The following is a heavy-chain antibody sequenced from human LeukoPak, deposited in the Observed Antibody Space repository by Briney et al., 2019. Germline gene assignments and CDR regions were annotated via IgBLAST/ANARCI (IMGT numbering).Heavy chain of an antibody. CDR2: INPNSGVT. CDR1: GYTFTGYY. V-gene: IGHV1-2*02. D-gene: IGHD5-24*01. CDR3: ARGDDSNSYFDY. J-gene: IGHJ4*02. Sequence: ASVKVSCKTSGYTFTGYYMHWVRQAPGQGLEWMGWINPNSGVTSYAQKLQGRVTVTRDTSISTAYMELSRLRSDGTAVYYCARGDDSNSYFDYWGQGTLVSVPS.